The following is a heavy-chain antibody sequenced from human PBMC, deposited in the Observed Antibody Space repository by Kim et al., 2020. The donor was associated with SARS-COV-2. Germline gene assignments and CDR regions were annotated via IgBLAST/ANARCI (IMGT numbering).Heavy chain of an antibody. D-gene: IGHD2-2*01. J-gene: IGHJ4*02. CDR1: GVAFSDHG. Sequence: GGSLRLSCAASGVAFSDHGMSWVRHAPGKGLEWVSTISTSGSRRYYADSVKGRFTISRDNSRNTLYLQMNSLGAEDTAVYYCAKRGYCGSTNCYYYFDYWGQGILVTVSS. V-gene: IGHV3-23*01. CDR3: AKRGYCGSTNCYYYFDY. CDR2: ISTSGSRR.